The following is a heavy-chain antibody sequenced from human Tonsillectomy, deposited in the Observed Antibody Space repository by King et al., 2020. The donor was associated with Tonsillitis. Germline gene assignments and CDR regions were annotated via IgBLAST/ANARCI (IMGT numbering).Heavy chain of an antibody. V-gene: IGHV7-4-1*02. D-gene: IGHD3-22*01. CDR2: INTNTGNP. CDR1: GYIFSSYA. J-gene: IGHJ4*02. Sequence: QLVQSGSELKKPGASVKVSCKASGYIFSSYAMNWVRQDPGQGLEWMGWINTNTGNPTYAQGFTGRFVFSLDTSVTTAYLQISSLKAEDTAVYYCARDSYYYDSSGYYYDYWGQGTLVTVSS. CDR3: ARDSYYYDSSGYYYDY.